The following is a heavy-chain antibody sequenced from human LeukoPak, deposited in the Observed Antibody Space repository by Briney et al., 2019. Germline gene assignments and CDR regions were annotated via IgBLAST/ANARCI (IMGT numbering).Heavy chain of an antibody. D-gene: IGHD2-2*02. J-gene: IGHJ4*02. CDR1: GFIFSTYA. CDR3: ARQDCSNGSCYNDY. Sequence: GGSLRLSCAASGFIFSTYAMHWVRQAPGKGLEWVAVISYHGRDQYYADSVRGRFTISRDNSKSTLSLQMNSLRAEDTAVYYCARQDCSNGSCYNDYWGQGTLVTVSS. V-gene: IGHV3-30*04. CDR2: ISYHGRDQ.